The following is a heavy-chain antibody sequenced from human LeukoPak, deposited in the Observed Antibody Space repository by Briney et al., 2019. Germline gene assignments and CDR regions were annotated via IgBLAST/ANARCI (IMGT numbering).Heavy chain of an antibody. J-gene: IGHJ3*02. D-gene: IGHD2-2*01. CDR3: ARWGSNPLYQLTLPGCAFDI. CDR1: GCTFSGYS. CDR2: ISSSSSYI. Sequence: PAGSLSLSCAASGCTFSGYSMNWVRQAPGKGLEWVSSISSSSSYIYYADSVNRRFTISRDNSKSSLYLQMNSLSAEDTAVYYCARWGSNPLYQLTLPGCAFDICGQGTMGTVSS. V-gene: IGHV3-21*01.